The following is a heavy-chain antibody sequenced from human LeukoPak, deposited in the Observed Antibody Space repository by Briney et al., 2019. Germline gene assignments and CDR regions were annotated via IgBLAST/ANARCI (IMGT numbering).Heavy chain of an antibody. J-gene: IGHJ4*02. CDR3: ARGAAAAGPFDY. V-gene: IGHV4-59*12. D-gene: IGHD6-13*01. CDR2: IYYSGST. Sequence: PSETLSLTCTVSGGSISSYYWSWIRQPPGKGLEWIGYIYYSGSTNYNPSLKSRVTISVDTSKNQFSLKLSSVTAADTAVHYCARGAAAAGPFDYWGQGTLVTVSS. CDR1: GGSISSYY.